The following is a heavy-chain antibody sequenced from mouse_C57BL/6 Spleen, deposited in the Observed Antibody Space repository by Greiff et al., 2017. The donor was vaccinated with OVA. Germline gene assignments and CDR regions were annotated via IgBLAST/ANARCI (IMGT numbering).Heavy chain of an antibody. CDR3: ARSSYYYGSRNWYFDV. D-gene: IGHD1-1*01. Sequence: VQLQQPGAELVMPGASVKLSCKASGYTFTSYWMHWVKQRPGQGLEWIGEIAPSDSYTNYNQKFKGKSTLTVDKSSSTAYMQLSSLTSEDSAVYYCARSSYYYGSRNWYFDVWGTGTTVTVSS. J-gene: IGHJ1*03. CDR2: IAPSDSYT. CDR1: GYTFTSYW. V-gene: IGHV1-69*01.